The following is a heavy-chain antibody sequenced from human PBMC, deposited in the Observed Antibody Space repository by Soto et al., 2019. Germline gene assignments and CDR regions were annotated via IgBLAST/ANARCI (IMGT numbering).Heavy chain of an antibody. V-gene: IGHV4-59*01. CDR2: IYYNGIT. Sequence: SETLSLTCAVSGGSISNYYWSWIRQPPGNELEWIAYIYYNGITNYNPSLKSRVTISVDTSKNQFSLTLTSVTAADTAVYYCARGRRYYYDNTGPFYFEHWGQGTLVTVSS. CDR3: ARGRRYYYDNTGPFYFEH. D-gene: IGHD3-22*01. CDR1: GGSISNYY. J-gene: IGHJ4*02.